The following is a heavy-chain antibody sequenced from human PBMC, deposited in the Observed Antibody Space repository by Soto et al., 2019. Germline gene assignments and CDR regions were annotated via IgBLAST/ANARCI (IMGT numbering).Heavy chain of an antibody. CDR1: GGTFSSYT. V-gene: IGHV1-69*02. D-gene: IGHD3-22*01. J-gene: IGHJ4*02. CDR2: LIPILGIA. CDR3: ARAGSGDYDMIFDY. Sequence: QVQLVQSGAEVKKPGSSVKVSCKASGGTFSSYTISWVRQAPGQGLEWMGRLIPILGIANYAQKFQGRVTITADKSTRTAYMELSSLRSEDTVVYYCARAGSGDYDMIFDYWGQGNLVTVSS.